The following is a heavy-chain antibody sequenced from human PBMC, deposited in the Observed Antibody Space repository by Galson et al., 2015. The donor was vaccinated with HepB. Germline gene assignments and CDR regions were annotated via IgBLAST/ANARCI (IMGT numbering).Heavy chain of an antibody. CDR2: TYYRSKWYN. V-gene: IGHV6-1*01. Sequence: CAISGDSVSSNSAAWNWIRQSSSRGLEWLGRTYYRSKWYNEYAVSVKSRIDINPDTSKNQFSLRLDSVTPEDTAIYYRATRYYDSWGQGTLVTVSS. J-gene: IGHJ4*02. CDR1: GDSVSSNSAA. CDR3: ATRYYDS.